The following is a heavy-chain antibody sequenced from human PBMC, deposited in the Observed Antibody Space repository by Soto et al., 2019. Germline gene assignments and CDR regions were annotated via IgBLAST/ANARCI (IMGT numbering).Heavy chain of an antibody. CDR2: IYYSGST. CDR1: GGSISSGGYY. CDR3: ARHNNDSSGTAVDV. V-gene: IGHV4-31*03. Sequence: QVQLQESGPGLVKPSQTLSPTCTVSGGSISSGGYYWSWIRQHPGKGLEWIGNIYYSGSTHYNPSLNRRVTISADPATTQFSLKLSSVTAADTAVYYCARHNNDSSGTAVDVCGQGTTVTVSS. J-gene: IGHJ6*02. D-gene: IGHD3-22*01.